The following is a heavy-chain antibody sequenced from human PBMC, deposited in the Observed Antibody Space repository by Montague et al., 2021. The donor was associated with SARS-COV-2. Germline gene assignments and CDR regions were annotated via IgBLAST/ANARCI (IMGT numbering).Heavy chain of an antibody. CDR2: ISSSSSYI. Sequence: SLRLSFSASGFTFSSYSMNWVRQAPGKGLEWVSSISSSSSYIYYADSVKGRFTISRDNAKNSLYLQMNSLRAEDTAVYYCARVGARNYYDSSGDAFDIWGQGTMVTVSS. J-gene: IGHJ3*02. CDR1: GFTFSSYS. CDR3: ARVGARNYYDSSGDAFDI. V-gene: IGHV3-21*01. D-gene: IGHD3-22*01.